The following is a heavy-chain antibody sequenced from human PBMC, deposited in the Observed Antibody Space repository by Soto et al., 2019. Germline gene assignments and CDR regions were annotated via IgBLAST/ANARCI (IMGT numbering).Heavy chain of an antibody. Sequence: GESLKISCKGSGYSFTSYWIGWVRQMPGKGLEWMGIIYPGDSDTRYSPSFQGQVTISADKSISTAYLQWSSLKASDTAMYYCARLPARKWELLGRRPDGLYYYYGMDVWGQGTTVTVSS. D-gene: IGHD1-26*01. CDR3: ARLPARKWELLGRRPDGLYYYYGMDV. CDR1: GYSFTSYW. V-gene: IGHV5-51*01. CDR2: IYPGDSDT. J-gene: IGHJ6*02.